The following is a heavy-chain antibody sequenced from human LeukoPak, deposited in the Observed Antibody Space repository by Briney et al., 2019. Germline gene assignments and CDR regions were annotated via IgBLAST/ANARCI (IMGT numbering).Heavy chain of an antibody. CDR3: ARGQVVPAAEFDY. D-gene: IGHD2-2*01. CDR2: ISSSSSYM. CDR1: GFTFSSYS. J-gene: IGHJ4*02. V-gene: IGHV3-21*01. Sequence: PGGSLRLSCAASGFTFSSYSMNWVRQAPGKGLEWVSSISSSSSYMYYADSVKGRFTISRDNAKNSLYLQMNSLRAEDTAVYYCARGQVVPAAEFDYWGQGTLVTVSS.